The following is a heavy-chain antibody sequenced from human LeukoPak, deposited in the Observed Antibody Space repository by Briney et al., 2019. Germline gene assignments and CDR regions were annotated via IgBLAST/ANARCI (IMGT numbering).Heavy chain of an antibody. J-gene: IGHJ5*02. D-gene: IGHD1-1*01. V-gene: IGHV3-23*01. CDR2: ISGSGGIT. CDR1: GFTFSSYA. Sequence: HAGGSLRLSCAASGFTFSSYAMTWVRQAPGKGLEWVSAISGSGGITYVAGSVKGRFTISRDNSKNTLYLQMNGLRAEDTAVYYCAKGQTGEREIGWFDPWGQGILVTVSS. CDR3: AKGQTGEREIGWFDP.